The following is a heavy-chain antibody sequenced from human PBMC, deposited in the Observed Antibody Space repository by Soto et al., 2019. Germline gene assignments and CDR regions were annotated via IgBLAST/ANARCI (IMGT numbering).Heavy chain of an antibody. V-gene: IGHV1-18*04. CDR1: GYTLTSYG. CDR2: ISAYNGNT. D-gene: IGHD3-3*01. Sequence: ASVKVSCKASGYTLTSYGISWVRQAPGQGLEWMGWISAYNGNTNYAQKLQGRVTMTTDTSTSTAYMELRSLRSDDTAVYYCARIGRFLEWLIHYYGMDVWGQGTTVTVSS. J-gene: IGHJ6*02. CDR3: ARIGRFLEWLIHYYGMDV.